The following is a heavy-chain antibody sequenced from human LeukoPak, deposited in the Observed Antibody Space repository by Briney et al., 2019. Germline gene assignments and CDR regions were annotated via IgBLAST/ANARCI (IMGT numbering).Heavy chain of an antibody. CDR2: INTSGGST. CDR1: GYTFTSYY. J-gene: IGHJ4*02. Sequence: ASVKVSCKASGYTFTSYYMHWLRQAPGQGLEWMGIINTSGGSTSYAQKFQGRVTMTRDMSTSTVYMELSNLRSDDAAVYYCARDLKGYGSEIDYWGQGTLVTASS. CDR3: ARDLKGYGSEIDY. D-gene: IGHD3-10*01. V-gene: IGHV1-46*01.